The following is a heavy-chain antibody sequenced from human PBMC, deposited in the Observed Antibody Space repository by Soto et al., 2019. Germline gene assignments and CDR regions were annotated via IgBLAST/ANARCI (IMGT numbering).Heavy chain of an antibody. V-gene: IGHV4-34*01. D-gene: IGHD3-3*01. CDR3: ARGRGRITIFGVVVNYFGY. CDR1: GGSFSGYY. Sequence: SETLSLTCAVYGGSFSGYYWSWIRQPPGKGLEWIGEINHSGSTNYNPSLKSRVTISVDTSKNQFSLKLSSVTAADTAVYYCARGRGRITIFGVVVNYFGYWGQGALVTAPQ. CDR2: INHSGST. J-gene: IGHJ4*02.